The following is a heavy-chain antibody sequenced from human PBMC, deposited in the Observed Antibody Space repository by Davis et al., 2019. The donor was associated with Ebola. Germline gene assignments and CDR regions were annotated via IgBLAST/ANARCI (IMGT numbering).Heavy chain of an antibody. J-gene: IGHJ6*02. CDR3: ARGRGDYSSSWYSYYNGQDV. V-gene: IGHV4-59*11. Sequence: PSETPSLTCTISGDSITSHYWSWIRQPPGKGLEYIGYIYSSGSTNYNPALKSRITISLDMSAKQFSLRLTSVTTADTAVYYCARGRGDYSSSWYSYYNGQDVWGQGTTVTVSS. CDR2: IYSSGST. CDR1: GDSITSHY. D-gene: IGHD2-2*01.